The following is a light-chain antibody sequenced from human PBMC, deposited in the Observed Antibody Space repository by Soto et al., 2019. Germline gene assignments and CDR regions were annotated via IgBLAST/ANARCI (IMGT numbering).Light chain of an antibody. CDR3: SSYAGGNNFVV. J-gene: IGLJ2*01. Sequence: QSVLTQPPSASGSPGQSVTISCTGTSRDVGGYNFVAWYQQHPGKAPKLMIYEVYKRPSGVPNRFSGFKSGNTASLTVSGLQAEDEADYDCSSYAGGNNFVVFGGGTKLTVL. CDR2: EVY. V-gene: IGLV2-8*01. CDR1: SRDVGGYNF.